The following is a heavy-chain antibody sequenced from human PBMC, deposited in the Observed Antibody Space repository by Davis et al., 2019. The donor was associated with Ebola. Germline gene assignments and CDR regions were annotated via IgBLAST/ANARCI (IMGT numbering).Heavy chain of an antibody. CDR1: GGTFNSYA. V-gene: IGHV1-69*13. D-gene: IGHD2-2*01. J-gene: IGHJ5*02. Sequence: SSVHVSFMASGGTFNSYAMSGVRQAPGQGLEWMGGIIPIFGTANYAQKFQGRVTITADESTSTAYMELSSLRSEDTAVYYCARDRVVPAAIAPGWFDPWGQGTLVTVSS. CDR2: IIPIFGTA. CDR3: ARDRVVPAAIAPGWFDP.